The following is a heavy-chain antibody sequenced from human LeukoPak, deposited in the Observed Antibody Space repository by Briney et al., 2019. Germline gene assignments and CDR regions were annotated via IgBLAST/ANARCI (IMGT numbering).Heavy chain of an antibody. CDR3: AKPESGSYYPT. V-gene: IGHV3-21*04. CDR1: GFTFSSYS. J-gene: IGHJ5*02. Sequence: GGSLRLSCAASGFTFSSYSMNWVRQAPGKGLEWVSSITSSSSYIYYADSVKGRFTISRDNSKNTLSLQMNSLRAEDTAVYYCAKPESGSYYPTWGQGILVTVSS. CDR2: ITSSSSYI. D-gene: IGHD3-10*01.